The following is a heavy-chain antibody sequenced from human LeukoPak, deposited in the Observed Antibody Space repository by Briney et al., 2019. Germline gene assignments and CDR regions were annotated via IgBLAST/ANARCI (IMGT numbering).Heavy chain of an antibody. J-gene: IGHJ5*02. Sequence: SETLSLTCTISDGFINGYYWTWIRQPAGKGLEWIGRLYSSGSTYYNPSLKSRVTMSLDTSKNQFSLKLSSVTAADTAVYYCARGGTTVTPGLLWFDPWGQGTLVTVSS. CDR1: DGFINGYY. CDR2: LYSSGST. D-gene: IGHD4-17*01. V-gene: IGHV4-4*07. CDR3: ARGGTTVTPGLLWFDP.